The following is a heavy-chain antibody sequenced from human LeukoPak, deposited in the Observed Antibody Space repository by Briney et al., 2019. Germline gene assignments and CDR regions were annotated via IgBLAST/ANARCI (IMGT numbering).Heavy chain of an antibody. V-gene: IGHV4-39*07. CDR2: IYYSGNT. D-gene: IGHD2-2*02. Sequence: SETLSRTCTMSGGSISSSSYYWGWIRQPPGKGQEWIGSIYYSGNTYYNPSLKSRVTISVDTSKNQFSLKLSSVTAADTAVYYCARTVYRRGFDYWGQGTLVTVSS. CDR3: ARTVYRRGFDY. J-gene: IGHJ4*02. CDR1: GGSISSSSYY.